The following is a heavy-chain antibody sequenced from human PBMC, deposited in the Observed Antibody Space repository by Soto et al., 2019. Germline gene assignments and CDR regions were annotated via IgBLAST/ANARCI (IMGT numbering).Heavy chain of an antibody. J-gene: IGHJ4*02. Sequence: QVQLQESGPGLVQPSGTLSLTCVVSGGSITSTKWWTWVRQPPGKGLEWFGEFYLSGSTNYTSPLKSRVTITVDQSKTQFYLKLSSVTAADTAVYYCVRLPRETSGLYPTIIDYWGQGTLVTVSS. D-gene: IGHD6-19*01. CDR2: FYLSGST. CDR1: GGSITSTKW. V-gene: IGHV4-4*02. CDR3: VRLPRETSGLYPTIIDY.